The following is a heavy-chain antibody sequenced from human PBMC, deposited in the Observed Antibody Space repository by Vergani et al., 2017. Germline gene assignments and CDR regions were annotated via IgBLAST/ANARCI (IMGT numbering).Heavy chain of an antibody. CDR3: ARDSTLYYYDSSGYYYD. J-gene: IGHJ4*02. CDR1: GFTFSSYG. V-gene: IGHV3-33*01. CDR2: IWYDGSNK. Sequence: QVQLVESGGGVVQPGRSLRLSCAASGFTFSSYGMHWVRQAPGKGLEGVAVIWYDGSNKYYADSVKGRFTISRDNSKNTLYLQMNSLRAEDTAVYYCARDSTLYYYDSSGYYYDWGQGTLVTVSS. D-gene: IGHD3-22*01.